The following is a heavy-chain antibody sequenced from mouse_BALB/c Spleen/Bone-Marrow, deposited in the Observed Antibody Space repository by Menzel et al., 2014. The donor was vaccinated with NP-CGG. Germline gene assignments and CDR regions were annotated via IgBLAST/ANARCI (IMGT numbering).Heavy chain of an antibody. CDR1: GFTFSSYT. CDR3: ATGTFAY. Sequence: EVMLVESGGGLVQPGGSLKLSCAASGFTFSSYTMSWVRQTPEKRLEWVAYISNGGGSTYYPDTVKGRFTISRDNAKNTLYLQMSSQKSEDTAMYYCATGTFAYWGQGTLVTVSA. J-gene: IGHJ3*01. V-gene: IGHV5-12-2*01. CDR2: ISNGGGST. D-gene: IGHD1-1*02.